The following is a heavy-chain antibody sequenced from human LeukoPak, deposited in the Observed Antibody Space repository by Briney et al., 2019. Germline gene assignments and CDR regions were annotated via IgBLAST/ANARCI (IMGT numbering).Heavy chain of an antibody. D-gene: IGHD1-26*01. CDR2: IYYSGST. CDR3: ARDRIVGATTVYAFDI. CDR1: GGSISSYY. J-gene: IGHJ3*02. V-gene: IGHV4-59*01. Sequence: SETLSLTCTVSGGSISSYYWSWIRQPPGKGLEWIGYIYYSGSTNYNPSLKSRVTMSVDTSKNQFSLKLSSVTAADTAVYYCARDRIVGATTVYAFDIWGQGTMVTVSS.